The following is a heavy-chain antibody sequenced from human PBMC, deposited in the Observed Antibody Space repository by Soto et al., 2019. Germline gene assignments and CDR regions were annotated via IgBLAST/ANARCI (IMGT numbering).Heavy chain of an antibody. V-gene: IGHV4-59*13. CDR2: ISYGGST. Sequence: SETLSLTCTVSAGSISSYYWRWFRLPPGKGLKRIRYISYGGSTNYNSSLKRRVTISVDMSKNQFSLKLSSVTAADTAVYYCARFDHHDSSGYLDYGPKWGQGTLVTVSS. CDR3: ARFDHHDSSGYLDYGPK. J-gene: IGHJ4*02. CDR1: AGSISSYY. D-gene: IGHD3-22*01.